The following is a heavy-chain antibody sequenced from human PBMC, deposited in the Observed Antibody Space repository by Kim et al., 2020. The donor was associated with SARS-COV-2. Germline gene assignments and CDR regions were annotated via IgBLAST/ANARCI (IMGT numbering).Heavy chain of an antibody. J-gene: IGHJ4*02. Sequence: GGSLRLSCAASGFTFSDYYMNWIRQAPGKGLEWVSYISTSGSTIYYADSVKGRFTISRDNAKNSLYLQINSLRAEDTAVYYCARDSHDSCFDYWGQGTLVTVSS. CDR1: GFTFSDYY. V-gene: IGHV3-11*04. CDR2: ISTSGSTI. D-gene: IGHD3-22*01. CDR3: ARDSHDSCFDY.